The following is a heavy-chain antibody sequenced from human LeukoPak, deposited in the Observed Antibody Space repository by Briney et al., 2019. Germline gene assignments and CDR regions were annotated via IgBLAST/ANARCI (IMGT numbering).Heavy chain of an antibody. V-gene: IGHV1-2*02. CDR1: GYTFTGYY. J-gene: IGHJ4*02. D-gene: IGHD3-3*01. Sequence: VASVKVSCKASGYTFTGYYMHWVRQAPGQGLEWMGWINPNSGGTNYAQKFQGRVTMTRGTSISTAYMELSRLRSDDTAVYYCARVQPVDYDFWSGYYGDFGYWGQGTLVTVSS. CDR2: INPNSGGT. CDR3: ARVQPVDYDFWSGYYGDFGY.